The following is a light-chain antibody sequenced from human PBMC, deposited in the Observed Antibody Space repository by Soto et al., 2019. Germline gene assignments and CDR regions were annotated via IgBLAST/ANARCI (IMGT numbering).Light chain of an antibody. CDR1: QSISTW. J-gene: IGKJ1*01. CDR3: QQYNSYPWT. CDR2: DAS. V-gene: IGKV1-5*01. Sequence: DIQMTQSPTTLSASVGDRVTITCRASQSISTWSAWYQQKPGKAPKLLIFDASSLERGVPSRFSGSGSGTEFTLTISSLQPDDFATYYCQQYNSYPWTFGQGTKVDIK.